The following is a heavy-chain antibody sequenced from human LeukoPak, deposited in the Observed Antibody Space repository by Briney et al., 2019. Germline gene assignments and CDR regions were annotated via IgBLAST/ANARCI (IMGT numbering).Heavy chain of an antibody. CDR3: AKPPSSYYYFDY. J-gene: IGHJ4*02. CDR2: VIGRGDST. V-gene: IGHV3-23*01. CDR1: GFTFSSYA. D-gene: IGHD3-22*01. Sequence: PGGALRLSCAASGFTFSSYALTCVRQSPGKGLEWVSRVIGRGDSTYYADSVTGRFTISRDNSQNMLYLQMSSLRAEDTDVHYCAKPPSSYYYFDYWGQGTLVTVSS.